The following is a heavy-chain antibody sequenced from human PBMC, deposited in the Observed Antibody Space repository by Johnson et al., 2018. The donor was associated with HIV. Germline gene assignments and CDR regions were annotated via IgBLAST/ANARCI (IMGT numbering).Heavy chain of an antibody. CDR2: ISYDGSNK. CDR3: AKQNRGAFDI. V-gene: IGHV3-30*18. Sequence: QVQLVESGGGLVQPGGSLRLTCAASGFTFSSYWMHWVRQAPGKGLEWVAVISYDGSNKYYADSVKGRFTISRDTSKNTLYFQMNGLRAEYTAVYYCAKQNRGAFDIWGQGTMVTVSS. CDR1: GFTFSSYW. J-gene: IGHJ3*02.